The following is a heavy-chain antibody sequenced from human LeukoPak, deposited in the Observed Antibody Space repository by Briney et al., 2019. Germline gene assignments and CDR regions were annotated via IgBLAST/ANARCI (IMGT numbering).Heavy chain of an antibody. CDR1: GYTFTGYY. Sequence: ASVKVSCKASGYTFTGYYMHWVRQAPGQGLEWMGRNNPNSGGTNYAQKFQGRVTMTRDTSISTAYMELSRLRSDDTAVYYCARRYYYDSSGYYSTDYWGQGTLVTVSS. CDR3: ARRYYYDSSGYYSTDY. CDR2: NNPNSGGT. D-gene: IGHD3-22*01. V-gene: IGHV1-2*06. J-gene: IGHJ4*02.